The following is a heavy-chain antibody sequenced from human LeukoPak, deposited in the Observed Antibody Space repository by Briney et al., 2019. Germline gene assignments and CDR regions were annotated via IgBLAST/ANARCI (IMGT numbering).Heavy chain of an antibody. CDR2: IRYDGSNK. CDR1: GFTFSSYG. D-gene: IGHD2-8*01. Sequence: PGGSLRLSXAASGFTFSSYGMHRVRQAPGKGMEWVAFIRYDGSNKYYADSVKGRFTISRDNSKNTLYLQMNSLRAEDTAVYYCATPLTSLGVYWGQGTLVTVSS. J-gene: IGHJ4*02. V-gene: IGHV3-30*02. CDR3: ATPLTSLGVY.